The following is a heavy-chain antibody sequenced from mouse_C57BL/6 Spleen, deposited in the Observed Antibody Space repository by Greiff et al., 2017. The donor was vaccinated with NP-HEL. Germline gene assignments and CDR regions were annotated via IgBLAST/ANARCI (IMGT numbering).Heavy chain of an antibody. CDR3: ARVSGIYLGY. V-gene: IGHV1-69*01. CDR2: IDPSDSYT. CDR1: GYTFTSYW. J-gene: IGHJ2*01. Sequence: QVQLQQPGAELVMPGASVKLSCKASGYTFTSYWMHWVKQRPGQGLEWIGEIDPSDSYTNYNQKFKGKSTLTVDKSSSTAYMQLSSLTSEDSAVYYCARVSGIYLGYWGQGTTLTVSS. D-gene: IGHD4-1*01.